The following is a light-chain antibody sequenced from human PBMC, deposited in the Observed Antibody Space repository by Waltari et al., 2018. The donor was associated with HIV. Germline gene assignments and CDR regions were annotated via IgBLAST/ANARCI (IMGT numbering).Light chain of an antibody. CDR1: NVGSNS. J-gene: IGLJ1*01. Sequence: SYVLTHPPSESVAPGQTARVTCGGQNVGSNSVHWYQQKAGQPPTLVLYDDTDRPSGIPERFSGSNSGNTATLTISRVEVGDEADYYCHVWDSAGDGHVFGSGTKVTV. V-gene: IGLV3-21*02. CDR2: DDT. CDR3: HVWDSAGDGHV.